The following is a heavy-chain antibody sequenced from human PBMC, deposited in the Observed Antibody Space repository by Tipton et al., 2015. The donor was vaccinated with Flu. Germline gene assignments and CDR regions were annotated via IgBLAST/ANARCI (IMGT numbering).Heavy chain of an antibody. CDR3: ARHGLPLWANNWFDP. CDR2: TYTNGET. J-gene: IGHJ5*02. V-gene: IGHV4-61*02. Sequence: TLSLTCSVSGIPMRSGIQSWSWIRQSAGKGLEWIGLTYTNGETTYNPSLKSRVTISIDTSKNQLSLTLTSVTAADTAVYYCARHGLPLWANNWFDPWGQGTLVTVSS. D-gene: IGHD3-16*01. CDR1: GIPMRSGIQS.